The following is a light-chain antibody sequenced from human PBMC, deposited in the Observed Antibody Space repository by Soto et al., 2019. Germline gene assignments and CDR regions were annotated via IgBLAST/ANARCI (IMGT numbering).Light chain of an antibody. CDR1: QSISTW. CDR3: QHYNAYPWT. V-gene: IGKV1-5*01. CDR2: DAS. Sequence: DIQMTQFPSTLSASVGDRVTITCRASQSISTWLAWYQQKPGKAPKLLIYDASSLESGVPSRFSGSGYGTEFTLTISSLQTDDFATYYCQHYNAYPWTFGQGTKVDIK. J-gene: IGKJ1*01.